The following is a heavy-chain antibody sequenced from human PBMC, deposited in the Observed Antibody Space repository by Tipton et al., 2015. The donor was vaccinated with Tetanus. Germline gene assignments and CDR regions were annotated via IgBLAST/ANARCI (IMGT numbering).Heavy chain of an antibody. CDR1: GYTFTSYG. J-gene: IGHJ4*02. D-gene: IGHD6-13*01. V-gene: IGHV1-18*01. CDR2: ISAYNGNT. Sequence: QLVQSGAEVKKPGASVKVSCKASGYTFTSYGISWVRQAPGQGLEWMGWISAYNGNTNYAQKLQGRVTMTTDTSTSTAYMELSRLRSDDTAVYYCARDRQKGRYSSSWSKTDFDYWGQGTLVTVSS. CDR3: ARDRQKGRYSSSWSKTDFDY.